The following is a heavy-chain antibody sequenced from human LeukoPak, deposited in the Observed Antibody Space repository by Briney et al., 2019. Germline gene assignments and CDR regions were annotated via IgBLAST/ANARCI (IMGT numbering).Heavy chain of an antibody. D-gene: IGHD5-12*01. Sequence: SETLSLTCTVSGDSISSNAYYWGRIRQPPGKGLEWIGSLNYGGNTFYNSSLKSRVTISIHTSRNQFSLRLSFVTAADTAVYFCARHSGSAYGPFDSWGQGTLVTVSS. J-gene: IGHJ4*02. CDR2: LNYGGNT. CDR3: ARHSGSAYGPFDS. CDR1: GDSISSNAYY. V-gene: IGHV4-39*01.